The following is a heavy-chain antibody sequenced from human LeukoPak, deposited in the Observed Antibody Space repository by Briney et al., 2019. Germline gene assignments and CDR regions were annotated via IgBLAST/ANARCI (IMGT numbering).Heavy chain of an antibody. D-gene: IGHD3-10*01. CDR2: ISSSSSYI. CDR3: ARVRPSYYGSGSYYNPPLPGDAFDI. CDR1: GFTFSSYS. V-gene: IGHV3-21*01. Sequence: GGSLRLSCAASGFTFSSYSMNWVRQAPGKGLEWASSISSSSSYIYYADSVKGRFTISRDNAKNSLYLQMNSLRAEDTAVYYSARVRPSYYGSGSYYNPPLPGDAFDIWGQGTMVTVSS. J-gene: IGHJ3*02.